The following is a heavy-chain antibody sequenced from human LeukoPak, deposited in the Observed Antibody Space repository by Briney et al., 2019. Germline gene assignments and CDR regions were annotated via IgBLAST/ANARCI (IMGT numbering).Heavy chain of an antibody. D-gene: IGHD6-6*01. CDR2: IKQDGSEK. CDR1: GFTFSSYW. Sequence: QPGGSLRLSCAASGFTFSSYWMSWVRQAPGKGLEWVANIKQDGSEKYYVDSVKGRFTISRDNAKNSLYLQMNSLRAEDTAMYYCARELLMGRYSSSPRGWFDPWGQGILVTVSS. J-gene: IGHJ5*02. CDR3: ARELLMGRYSSSPRGWFDP. V-gene: IGHV3-7*03.